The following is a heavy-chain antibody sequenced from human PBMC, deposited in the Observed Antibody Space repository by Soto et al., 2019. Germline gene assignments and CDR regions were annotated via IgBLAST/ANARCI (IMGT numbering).Heavy chain of an antibody. CDR1: GFTFSSYA. Sequence: EVQLLESGGGLVQPGGSLRLSCAASGFTFSSYAMSWVRQAPGMGLEWVLAISGSGGSTYYADSVKGRFTISRDNSKNTLYLQMNSLRAEDTAVYYCAKHIAVAVATFDYWGQGTLVTVSS. J-gene: IGHJ4*02. D-gene: IGHD6-19*01. CDR3: AKHIAVAVATFDY. CDR2: ISGSGGST. V-gene: IGHV3-23*01.